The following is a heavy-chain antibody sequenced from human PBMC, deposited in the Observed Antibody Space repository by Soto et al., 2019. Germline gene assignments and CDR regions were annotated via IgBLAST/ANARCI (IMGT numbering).Heavy chain of an antibody. CDR2: IYWDDDK. V-gene: IGHV2-5*02. Sequence: QITLKESGPTLVKPTQTLTLTCTFSGFSLSTSGVGVGWIRQPPGKALEWLALIYWDDDKRYSPSLKSRLTITKDTSKNQVVLTMTNMDPVDTATYYYAHRRSPHTAFDIWGQGTMVTVSS. J-gene: IGHJ3*02. CDR1: GFSLSTSGVG. CDR3: AHRRSPHTAFDI.